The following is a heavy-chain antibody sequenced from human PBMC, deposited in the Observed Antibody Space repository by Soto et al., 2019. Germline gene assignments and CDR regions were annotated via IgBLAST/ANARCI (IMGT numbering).Heavy chain of an antibody. D-gene: IGHD6-6*01. CDR1: GGSISSYY. V-gene: IGHV4-59*01. Sequence: SETLSLTGTVSGGSISSYYWSWIRQPPGKGLEWIGYIYYSGSTNYNPSLKSRVTISVDTSKNQFSLKLSSVTAADTAVYYCARVKYSSYPAYYYYGMDVWGQGTTVTVSS. CDR3: ARVKYSSYPAYYYYGMDV. CDR2: IYYSGST. J-gene: IGHJ6*02.